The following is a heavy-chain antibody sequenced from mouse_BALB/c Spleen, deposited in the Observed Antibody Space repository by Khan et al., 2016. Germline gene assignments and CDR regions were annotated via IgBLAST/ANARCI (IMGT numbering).Heavy chain of an antibody. CDR1: GYTFSNYW. CDR3: SRAWYSADY. J-gene: IGHJ4*01. CDR2: ILPGSGRP. Sequence: QVQLQQSGAELMKPGASVKLSCKATGYTFSNYWIEWVKQRPGNGLEWIGSILPGSGRPNDVERFKGQATFTSDTSSNTAYMQLSSLTSGDSAVYYCSRAWYSADYWGQGTSLTVST. V-gene: IGHV1-9*01. D-gene: IGHD2-1*01.